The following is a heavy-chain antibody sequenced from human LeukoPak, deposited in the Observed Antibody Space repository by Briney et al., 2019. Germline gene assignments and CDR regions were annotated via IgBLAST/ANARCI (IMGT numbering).Heavy chain of an antibody. J-gene: IGHJ6*02. CDR2: IYYSGST. D-gene: IGHD5-18*01. Sequence: SETLSLTCTVSGGSISSYYWSWIRQPPGKGLEWIGYIYYSGSTNYNPSLKSRVTISVDTPKNQFSLKLSSVTAADTAVHYCARHRTAMVTTPYYYGMDVWGQGTTVTVSS. CDR1: GGSISSYY. V-gene: IGHV4-59*08. CDR3: ARHRTAMVTTPYYYGMDV.